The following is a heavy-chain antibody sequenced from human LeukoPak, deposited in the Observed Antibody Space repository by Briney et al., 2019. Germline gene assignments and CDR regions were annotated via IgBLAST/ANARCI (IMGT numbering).Heavy chain of an antibody. Sequence: PSETLSLTCTVSGGSISSGSYYWSWIRQPAGKGLEWIGRIYTSGSTNYNPSLKSRVTISVDTSKNQFSLKLSSVTAADTAVYYCAGYDYVWGSYRRDYWGQGTLVTDSS. CDR1: GGSISSGSYY. CDR2: IYTSGST. J-gene: IGHJ4*02. V-gene: IGHV4-61*02. CDR3: AGYDYVWGSYRRDY. D-gene: IGHD3-16*02.